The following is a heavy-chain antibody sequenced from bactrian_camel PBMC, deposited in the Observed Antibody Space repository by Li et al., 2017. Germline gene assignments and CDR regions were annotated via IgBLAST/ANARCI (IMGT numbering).Heavy chain of an antibody. D-gene: IGHD1*01. V-gene: IGHV3S25*01. CDR1: GYTTSVTC. Sequence: QLVESGGGSVQAGGSLRLACAVTGYTTSVTCMAWFRQAPGKTREGIAAIYTGDDTTYYTDSVEGRFTISQDNDSNTVYLQMNSLKPEDTATYYCKTDRRRCGNRQIVGTYWGMGTQVTVS. J-gene: IGHJ4*01. CDR2: IYTGDDTT.